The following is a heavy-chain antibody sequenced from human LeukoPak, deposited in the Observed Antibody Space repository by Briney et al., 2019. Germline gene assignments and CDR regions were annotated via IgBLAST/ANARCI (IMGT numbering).Heavy chain of an antibody. CDR3: AREYPGIAAAGMTLFDY. V-gene: IGHV3-48*04. Sequence: RAGGSLRLSCAAPGFTCSSYAMNWVRQAPGKGLEWVSYISSSGSTIYYADSVKGRFTISRDNAKNSLYLQMNSLRAEDTAVYYCAREYPGIAAAGMTLFDYWGQGTLVTVSS. CDR1: GFTCSSYA. CDR2: ISSSGSTI. J-gene: IGHJ4*02. D-gene: IGHD6-13*01.